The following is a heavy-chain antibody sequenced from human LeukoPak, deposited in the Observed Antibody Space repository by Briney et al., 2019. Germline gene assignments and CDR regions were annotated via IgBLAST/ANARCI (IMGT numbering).Heavy chain of an antibody. J-gene: IGHJ4*02. Sequence: SETLSLTCTVSGGSLSTYHWSWIRQPPGKGLEWIGNIYYSGSTNYNPSLKSRVTISVDTSKNQFSLKRTSVTAADTAVYYCARGLRSRDGYNTDYFDAWAREPWSPSPQ. D-gene: IGHD5-24*01. CDR1: GGSLSTYH. CDR3: ARGLRSRDGYNTDYFDA. V-gene: IGHV4-59*01. CDR2: IYYSGST.